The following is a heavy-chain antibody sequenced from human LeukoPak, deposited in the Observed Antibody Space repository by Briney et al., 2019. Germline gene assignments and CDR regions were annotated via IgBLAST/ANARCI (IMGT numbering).Heavy chain of an antibody. D-gene: IGHD1/OR15-1a*01. Sequence: SVKVSCKASGGTFSSYAISWVRQAPGQGLEWMGGIIPTFGTANYAQKFQGRVTITADESTSTAYMELSSLRSEDTAVYYCATDITGTPIYYYYGMDVWGQGTTVTVSS. V-gene: IGHV1-69*13. CDR3: ATDITGTPIYYYYGMDV. J-gene: IGHJ6*02. CDR2: IIPTFGTA. CDR1: GGTFSSYA.